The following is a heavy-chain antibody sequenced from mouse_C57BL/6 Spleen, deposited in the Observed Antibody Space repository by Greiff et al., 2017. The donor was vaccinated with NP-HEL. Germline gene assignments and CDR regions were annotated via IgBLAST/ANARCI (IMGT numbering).Heavy chain of an antibody. CDR1: GYTFTSYG. CDR3: ASSGELEGYAMDY. Sequence: VQLQQSGAELARPGASVKLSCKASGYTFTSYGISWVKQRTGQGLEWIGEIYPRSGNTYYNEKFKGKATLTADKSSSPAYMELRSLTSEDSAVYFCASSGELEGYAMDYWGQGTSVTVSS. J-gene: IGHJ4*01. D-gene: IGHD3-3*01. V-gene: IGHV1-81*01. CDR2: IYPRSGNT.